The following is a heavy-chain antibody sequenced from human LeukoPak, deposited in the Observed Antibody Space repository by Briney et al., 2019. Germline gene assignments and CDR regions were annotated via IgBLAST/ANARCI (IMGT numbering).Heavy chain of an antibody. D-gene: IGHD1-26*01. CDR2: IKGDESAK. Sequence: GGSLRPPCPPPGFPFSIFWMAWFPRPPGRGRNWVANIKGDESAKHQADSVKGRFTISRDNAQNSVYLQMSSLRGEDTAVYYCARDVGGSLDYWGQGTLVTVSS. J-gene: IGHJ4*02. CDR3: ARDVGGSLDY. V-gene: IGHV3-7*01. CDR1: GFPFSIFW.